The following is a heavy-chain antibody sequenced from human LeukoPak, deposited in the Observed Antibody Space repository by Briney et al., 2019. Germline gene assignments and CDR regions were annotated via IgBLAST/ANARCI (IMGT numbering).Heavy chain of an antibody. CDR1: GFTFSSYN. J-gene: IGHJ4*02. D-gene: IGHD3-22*01. Sequence: PGGSLRLSCAASGFTFSSYNMNWVRQAPGKGLEWVSSVSSSSHIYYAESVKGRFTISRDNAKNSLYLQMNSLRVEDTAVYYCARDVGSDSSGGYYHYFDDWGQGTLVTVSS. CDR2: VSSSSHI. V-gene: IGHV3-69-1*01. CDR3: ARDVGSDSSGGYYHYFDD.